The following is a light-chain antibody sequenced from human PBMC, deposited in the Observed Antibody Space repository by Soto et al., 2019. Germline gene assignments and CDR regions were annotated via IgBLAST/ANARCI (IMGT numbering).Light chain of an antibody. CDR2: GAS. CDR3: QQYGSSPTT. J-gene: IGKJ5*01. Sequence: EIVLTQSPGTLSLSPGERATPSCRASQSVSSSYLAWYQQKPGQAPRLLIYGASTRATGIPERFSGNGSGADFTLTISRLEPEDFAVYYCQQYGSSPTTFGQGTRLEIK. V-gene: IGKV3-20*01. CDR1: QSVSSSY.